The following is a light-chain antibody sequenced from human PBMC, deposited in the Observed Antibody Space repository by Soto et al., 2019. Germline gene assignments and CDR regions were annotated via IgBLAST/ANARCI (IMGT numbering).Light chain of an antibody. J-gene: IGLJ2*01. CDR1: SSDVGGYNY. CDR3: SLYTSSSNVV. V-gene: IGLV2-14*01. CDR2: EVS. Sequence: QSALTQPASVSGSPGQSITISCTGTSSDVGGYNYVSWYQQHPGKAPKLMIYEVSNRPSGVSNRFSGSKSGNTASLTISGLQAEDEADYYCSLYTSSSNVVFGGGTQLTVL.